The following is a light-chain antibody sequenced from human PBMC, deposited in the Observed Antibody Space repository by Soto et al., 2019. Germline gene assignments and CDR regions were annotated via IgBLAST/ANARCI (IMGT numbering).Light chain of an antibody. J-gene: IGKJ1*01. CDR1: QNVSSTF. CDR3: QQYGSSLRT. CDR2: GSS. Sequence: EIVLTQSPGTLSSSPGERDTLSCRASQNVSSTFLAWYQQKPGQAPRLLIYGSSSRPTGLPDRFSGSGSGTDFTLTISRLEPEEFAVYYCQQYGSSLRTFGQGTRVE. V-gene: IGKV3-20*01.